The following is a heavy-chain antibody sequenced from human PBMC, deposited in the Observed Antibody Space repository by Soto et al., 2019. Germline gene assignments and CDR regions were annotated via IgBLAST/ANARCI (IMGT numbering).Heavy chain of an antibody. V-gene: IGHV3-15*07. Sequence: GGSLRLSCAASGFTFSNAWMNRVRQAPGKGLEWVGRIKSKTDGGTTDYAAPVKGRFTISRDDSKNTLYLQMNSLKTEDTAVYYCTTAAAARLWYYYYGMDVWGQGTTVTVSS. D-gene: IGHD6-6*01. J-gene: IGHJ6*02. CDR1: GFTFSNAW. CDR3: TTAAAARLWYYYYGMDV. CDR2: IKSKTDGGTT.